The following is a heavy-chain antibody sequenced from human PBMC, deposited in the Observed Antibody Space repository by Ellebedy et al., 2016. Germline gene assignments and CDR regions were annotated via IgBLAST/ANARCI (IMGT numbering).Heavy chain of an antibody. V-gene: IGHV3-23*01. CDR3: RQGHYFDQ. CDR2: ITGGDGAT. CDR1: GFTFSSSS. J-gene: IGHJ4*02. Sequence: GESLKISXAASGFTFSSSSMSWVRQAPGKGLEWVSSITGGDGATYYADSVKGRFTISRDNSKNTLYLQMNNLRVEDTALYYCRQGHYFDQWGQGALVTVSS.